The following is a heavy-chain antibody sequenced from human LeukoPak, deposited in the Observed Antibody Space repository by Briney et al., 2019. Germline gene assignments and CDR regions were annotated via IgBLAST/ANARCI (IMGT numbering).Heavy chain of an antibody. D-gene: IGHD6-13*01. CDR3: ASYSSSWRADFDY. CDR2: IYHSGST. Sequence: SQTLSLTCTVSGGSISSGGYYWSWIRQPPGKGLVWIGYIYHSGSTYYNPSLKSRVTISVDRSKNQFSLKLSSVTAADTAVYYCASYSSSWRADFDYWGQGTLVTVSS. V-gene: IGHV4-30-2*01. J-gene: IGHJ4*02. CDR1: GGSISSGGYY.